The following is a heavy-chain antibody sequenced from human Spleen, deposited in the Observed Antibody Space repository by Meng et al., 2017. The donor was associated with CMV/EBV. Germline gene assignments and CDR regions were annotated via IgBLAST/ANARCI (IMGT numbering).Heavy chain of an antibody. CDR1: GGSISSSSYY. Sequence: LLQGGPGLFKPPETPALPSTVPGGSISSSSYYGGWIRQPPGKGLEWIGSIYYSGSTYYNPSLKSRVTISVDTSKNQFSLKLSSVTAADTAVYYCARGDGDYGSYYWGQGTLVTVSS. J-gene: IGHJ4*02. CDR3: ARGDGDYGSYY. CDR2: IYYSGST. V-gene: IGHV4-39*07. D-gene: IGHD4-17*01.